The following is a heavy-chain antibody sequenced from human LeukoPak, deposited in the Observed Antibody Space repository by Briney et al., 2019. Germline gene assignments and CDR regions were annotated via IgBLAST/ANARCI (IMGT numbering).Heavy chain of an antibody. J-gene: IGHJ4*02. CDR3: ASSGSYRFDY. Sequence: GGSLRLSCAASGFTFSSYAMSWVRQAPGKGLEWVSGISGSGDDTYYADSVKGRFTISRDNSKNTLYVQANSLRDEDTAVYYCASSGSYRFDYWGQGTLVTVSS. D-gene: IGHD1-26*01. CDR2: ISGSGDDT. CDR1: GFTFSSYA. V-gene: IGHV3-23*01.